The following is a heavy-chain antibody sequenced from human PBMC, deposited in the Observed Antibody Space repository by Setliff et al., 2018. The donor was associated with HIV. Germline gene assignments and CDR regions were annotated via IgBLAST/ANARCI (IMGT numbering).Heavy chain of an antibody. CDR1: GGSISSRGYY. V-gene: IGHV4-39*07. Sequence: PSETLSLTCTVSGGSISSRGYYWGWIRQPPGKELEWIGSIYYSGSTYYNPSLKSRVAISVDTSKNQFSLKLTSVTAADTAVFYCARGVRRDIVVVIGSTPFDTWGQGTLVTVSS. CDR2: IYYSGST. D-gene: IGHD2-15*01. J-gene: IGHJ4*02. CDR3: ARGVRRDIVVVIGSTPFDT.